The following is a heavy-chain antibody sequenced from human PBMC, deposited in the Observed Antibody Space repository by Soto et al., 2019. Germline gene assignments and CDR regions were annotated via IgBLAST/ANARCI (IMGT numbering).Heavy chain of an antibody. CDR2: INHSGST. V-gene: IGHV4-34*01. CDR3: ARGLLHPYYYGSGSYYNRLGYFDY. D-gene: IGHD3-10*01. J-gene: IGHJ4*02. Sequence: SETLSLTCAVYGGSFSGYYWSWIRQPPGKGLEWIGEINHSGSTNYNPSLKSRVTISVDTSKNQFSLKLSSATAADTAVYYCARGLLHPYYYGSGSYYNRLGYFDYWGQGTLVTVSS. CDR1: GGSFSGYY.